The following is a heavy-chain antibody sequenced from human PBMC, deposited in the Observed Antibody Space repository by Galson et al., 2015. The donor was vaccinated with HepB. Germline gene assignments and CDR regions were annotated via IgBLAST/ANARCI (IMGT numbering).Heavy chain of an antibody. V-gene: IGHV3-21*06. CDR1: GFTFSSYS. CDR3: ARGATAGTSLVWSDP. J-gene: IGHJ5*02. Sequence: SLRLSCAASGFTFSSYSMTWVRQAPGKGLEWVSSISSSSSYIYYADSVKGRLTISRDNAKNSLSLQMNSLRAEDTAVYYCARGATAGTSLVWSDPWGQGTLVTVSS. D-gene: IGHD6-13*01. CDR2: ISSSSSYI.